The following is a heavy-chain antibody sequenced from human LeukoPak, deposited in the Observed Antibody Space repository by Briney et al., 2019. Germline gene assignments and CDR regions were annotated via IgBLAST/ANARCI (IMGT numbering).Heavy chain of an antibody. V-gene: IGHV4-59*01. CDR1: GGSISSYY. D-gene: IGHD3-10*01. CDR2: IYYSGST. CDR3: ARDRAYYGSGSYYNWFDP. J-gene: IGHJ5*02. Sequence: PSETLSLTCTVSGGSISSYYWSWIRQPPGKGLEWIGYIYYSGSTNYNPSLKSRVAISADTSKNQFSLKLSSVTAADTAVYYCARDRAYYGSGSYYNWFDPWGQGTLVTVSS.